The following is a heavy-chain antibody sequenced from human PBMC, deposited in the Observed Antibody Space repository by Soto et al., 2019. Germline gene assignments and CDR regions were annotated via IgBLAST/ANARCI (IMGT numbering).Heavy chain of an antibody. Sequence: EVQLVESGGGLVQPGGSLRLSCSASGFTFSSYAMHWVRQAPGKGLEYVSAISSNGGSTYYADSVKGRFTISRDNSKNTLYLQMSSLRAEDTAVYYCVKDGVWGSYRYFYYFDYWGQGTLVTVSS. CDR3: VKDGVWGSYRYFYYFDY. CDR2: ISSNGGST. D-gene: IGHD3-16*02. V-gene: IGHV3-64D*06. CDR1: GFTFSSYA. J-gene: IGHJ4*02.